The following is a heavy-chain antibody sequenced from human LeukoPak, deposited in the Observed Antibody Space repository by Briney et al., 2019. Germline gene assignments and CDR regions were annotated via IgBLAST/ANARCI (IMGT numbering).Heavy chain of an antibody. CDR3: AKAASGNWNDVSDY. CDR1: GFTVSSNY. J-gene: IGHJ4*02. CDR2: ISGRGVST. D-gene: IGHD1-20*01. Sequence: GGSLRLSCAASGFTVSSNYISWVRQAPGKGLEWVSAISGRGVSTSYADSVRGRFTISRDNSKNTLYLQMNSLRAEDTAVYYCAKAASGNWNDVSDYWGQGTLVTVSS. V-gene: IGHV3-23*01.